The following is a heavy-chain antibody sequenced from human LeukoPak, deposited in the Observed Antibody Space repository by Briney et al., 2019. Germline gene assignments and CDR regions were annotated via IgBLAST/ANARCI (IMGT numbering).Heavy chain of an antibody. CDR3: ATEGSLTTVTTGNWFDP. V-gene: IGHV3-23*01. J-gene: IGHJ5*02. D-gene: IGHD4-17*01. CDR2: ISGNTGAT. CDR1: GFTFKNFV. Sequence: GGSLRLSCAASGFTFKNFVMTWVRQAPGQGLDWVSAISGNTGATYYADSVKGRFTISRDNSKNTLYLQMNSLRAEDTAVYYCATEGSLTTVTTGNWFDPWGQGTLVTVSS.